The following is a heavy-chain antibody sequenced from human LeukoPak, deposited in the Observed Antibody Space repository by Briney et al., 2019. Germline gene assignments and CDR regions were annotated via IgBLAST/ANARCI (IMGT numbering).Heavy chain of an antibody. CDR3: ARCSGWAFKN. V-gene: IGHV3-7*01. CDR2: INQDGSEK. D-gene: IGHD6-19*01. Sequence: PGGSLRLSCEASGFTFSSYALTWVRQAPGKGLEWVANINQDGSEKNYVDSVKGRFTISRDSAKNSLYLQMDSLRAEDTAIYYCARCSGWAFKNWGQGTLVTVSS. J-gene: IGHJ4*02. CDR1: GFTFSSYA.